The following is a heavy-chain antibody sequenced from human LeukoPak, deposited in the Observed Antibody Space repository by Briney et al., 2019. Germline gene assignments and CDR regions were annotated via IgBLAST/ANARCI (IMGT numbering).Heavy chain of an antibody. CDR3: ARVPYSSSSYFDY. V-gene: IGHV4-30-2*01. CDR2: IYHSGST. Sequence: SETLSLTCTVSGGSISSGGYYWSWIRQPPGKGLEWIGYIYHSGSTYYNPFLKSRVTISVDRSKNQFSLKLSSVTAADTAVYYCARVPYSSSSYFDYWGQGTLVTVSS. D-gene: IGHD6-13*01. CDR1: GGSISSGGYY. J-gene: IGHJ4*02.